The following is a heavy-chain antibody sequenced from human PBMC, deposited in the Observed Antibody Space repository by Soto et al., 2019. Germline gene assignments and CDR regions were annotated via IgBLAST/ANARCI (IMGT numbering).Heavy chain of an antibody. CDR3: ATWEERYFQD. V-gene: IGHV3-30-3*01. CDR1: GFTFNSFT. CDR2: ISHDGSHK. D-gene: IGHD1-26*01. J-gene: IGHJ1*01. Sequence: QVQLAESGGGVVQPGRSLRLSCAASGFTFNSFTMHWVRQAPGKGLEWVAVISHDGSHKYSADSVKGRFTISRDDSKNTLYLQMSSLRVEDTAIYYCATWEERYFQDWGQGTLGTVSS.